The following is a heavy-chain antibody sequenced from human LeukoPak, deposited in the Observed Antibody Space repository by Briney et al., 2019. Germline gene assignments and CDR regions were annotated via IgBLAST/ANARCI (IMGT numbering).Heavy chain of an antibody. V-gene: IGHV1-2*02. D-gene: IGHD6-6*01. CDR3: ARVTIFMAARPESDYYYGMDV. Sequence: TNYAQKFQGRVTMTRDTSISTAYMELSRLRSDDTAVYYCARVTIFMAARPESDYYYGMDVWGQGTTVTVSS. J-gene: IGHJ6*02. CDR2: T.